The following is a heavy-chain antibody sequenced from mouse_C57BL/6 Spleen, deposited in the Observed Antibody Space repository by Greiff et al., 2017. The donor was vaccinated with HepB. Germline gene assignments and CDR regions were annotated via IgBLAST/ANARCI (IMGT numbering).Heavy chain of an antibody. Sequence: VQLQQPGAELVKPGASVKLSCKASGYTFTSYWMHWVKQRPGRGLEWIGRIDPNSGGTKYNEKFKSKATLTVDKPSSTAYMQLSSLTYEDSEVYYCARALKEGYGEGFAYRGQGTLVTVSA. CDR3: ARALKEGYGEGFAY. CDR1: GYTFTSYW. V-gene: IGHV1-72*01. D-gene: IGHD2-2*01. CDR2: IDPNSGGT. J-gene: IGHJ3*01.